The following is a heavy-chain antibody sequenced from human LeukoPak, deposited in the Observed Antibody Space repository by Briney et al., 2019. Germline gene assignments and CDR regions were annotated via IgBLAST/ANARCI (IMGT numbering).Heavy chain of an antibody. CDR2: ISSSSSYI. V-gene: IGHV3-21*01. J-gene: IGHJ4*02. D-gene: IGHD3-10*01. CDR1: GFTFSSYS. Sequence: PGGSLGLSCAASGFTFSSYSMNWVRQAPGTGLEWVSSISSSSSYIYYANSVKGRFSISRDNAKNSLYLQMNSLRAEDTAVYYCARVGSLWFGELSAEDYFDYWGQGTLVTVSS. CDR3: ARVGSLWFGELSAEDYFDY.